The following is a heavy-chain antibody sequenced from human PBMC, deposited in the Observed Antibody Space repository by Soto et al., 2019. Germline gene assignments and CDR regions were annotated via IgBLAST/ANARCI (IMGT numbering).Heavy chain of an antibody. V-gene: IGHV4-31*03. CDR1: GGSISSGGYY. CDR3: ASSPFYIGYCSGGSCESAEYFQH. J-gene: IGHJ1*01. CDR2: IYYSGST. D-gene: IGHD2-15*01. Sequence: QVQLQESGPGLVKPSQTLSLTCTVSGGSISSGGYYWSWIRQHPGKGLEWIGYIYYSGSTYYNPSLKSRVTISVDTSKNQVSLKLSSVTAADTAVYYCASSPFYIGYCSGGSCESAEYFQHWGQGTLVTVSS.